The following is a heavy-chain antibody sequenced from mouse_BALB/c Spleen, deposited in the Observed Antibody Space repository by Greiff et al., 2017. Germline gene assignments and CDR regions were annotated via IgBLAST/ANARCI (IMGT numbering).Heavy chain of an antibody. CDR1: GFTFSSFG. Sequence: EVQLVESGGGLVQPGGSRKLSCAASGFTFSSFGMHWVRQAPEKGLEWVAYISSGSSTIYYADTVKGRFTISRDNPKNTLFLQMTSLRSEDTAMYYCARNYGSSYGMDYWGQGTSVTVSS. CDR3: ARNYGSSYGMDY. CDR2: ISSGSSTI. V-gene: IGHV5-17*02. D-gene: IGHD1-1*01. J-gene: IGHJ4*01.